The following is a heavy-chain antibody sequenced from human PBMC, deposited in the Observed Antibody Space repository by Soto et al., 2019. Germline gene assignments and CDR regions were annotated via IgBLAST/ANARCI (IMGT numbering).Heavy chain of an antibody. CDR2: IYYSGST. V-gene: IGHV4-30-4*01. D-gene: IGHD3-3*01. CDR1: GGSISSGYYY. J-gene: IGHJ6*02. CDR3: ARDRNFWSGYSDYYYYGMDV. Sequence: PSETLSLTCTVSGGSISSGYYYWSWIRQPPGKGLEWIGYIYYSGSTYYNPSLKSRVTISVDTSKNQFSLKLSSVTAADTAVYYCARDRNFWSGYSDYYYYGMDVWGQGTTVTVSS.